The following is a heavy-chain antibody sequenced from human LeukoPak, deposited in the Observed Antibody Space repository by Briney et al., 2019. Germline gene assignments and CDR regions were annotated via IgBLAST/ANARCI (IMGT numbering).Heavy chain of an antibody. V-gene: IGHV4-59*12. CDR2: IYYSGST. CDR1: GGSISSYY. J-gene: IGHJ6*03. Sequence: SETLSLTCTVSGGSISSYYWSWIRQPPGKGLEWIGYIYYSGSTNYNPSLKSRVTISVDTSKNQFSLKLSSVTAADTAVYYCARGFISSGWYFHYYYYYMDVWGKGTTVTVSS. CDR3: ARGFISSGWYFHYYYYYMDV. D-gene: IGHD6-19*01.